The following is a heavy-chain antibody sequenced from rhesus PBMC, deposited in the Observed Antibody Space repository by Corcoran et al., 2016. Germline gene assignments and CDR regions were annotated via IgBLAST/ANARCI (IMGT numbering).Heavy chain of an antibody. CDR1: GGSISGDYG. CDR2: IYSRSGDT. J-gene: IGHJ4*01. V-gene: IGHV4-106*01. CDR3: ARDGPPPNFLDY. D-gene: IGHD1-38*01. Sequence: QVQLQESGPGLLKPAETLSLTCAVSGGSISGDYGGGWIRQPPGKGLEWIGTIYSRSGDTHYNPSLKSRVTISTDTSKNQISLKLSSVTAADTAVYYCARDGPPPNFLDYWGQGVLVTVSS.